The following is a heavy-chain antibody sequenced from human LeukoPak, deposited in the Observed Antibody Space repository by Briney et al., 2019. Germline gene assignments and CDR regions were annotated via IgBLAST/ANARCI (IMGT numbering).Heavy chain of an antibody. J-gene: IGHJ3*02. Sequence: GGSLRLSCAASGFTFSSYWMHWVRQAPGKGLLWVSRINSDGSSTRYADSVKGRFTISRDNAKNTLYLQMNSLRAEDTAVYYCARDYSGYDSSGYYYAAAFDIWGQGTMVTVSS. CDR3: ARDYSGYDSSGYYYAAAFDI. CDR2: INSDGSST. D-gene: IGHD3-22*01. V-gene: IGHV3-74*01. CDR1: GFTFSSYW.